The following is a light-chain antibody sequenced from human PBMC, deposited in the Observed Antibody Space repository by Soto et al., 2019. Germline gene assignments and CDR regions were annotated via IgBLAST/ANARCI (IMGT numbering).Light chain of an antibody. CDR2: WAS. CDR1: QSVLYSSNNKNY. V-gene: IGKV4-1*01. Sequence: DIVMTQSPDSLAVSLGERATINCKSSQSVLYSSNNKNYLAWYQQKPGQPPKLLIYWASTRESGVPDRFSGSGSGTDFTLTISSLQAEDVAVYYCQQYTGPWTFGQGTKVEIK. CDR3: QQYTGPWT. J-gene: IGKJ1*01.